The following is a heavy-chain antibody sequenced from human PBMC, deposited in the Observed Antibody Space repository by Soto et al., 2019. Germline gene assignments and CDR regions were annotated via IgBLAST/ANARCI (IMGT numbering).Heavy chain of an antibody. CDR3: AKGRKPDHDDGLCAFDS. Sequence: GGSLRLSCAVSGRTFRSYAMSWVRQAPGKGLEWVSGISGGGAGTYYADSVKGRFTISRDPSTTTLFLDMYSLGAEDTAIYYCAKGRKPDHDDGLCAFDSWGQGVLVTVSS. J-gene: IGHJ4*02. CDR2: ISGGGAGT. CDR1: GRTFRSYA. D-gene: IGHD3-3*01. V-gene: IGHV3-23*01.